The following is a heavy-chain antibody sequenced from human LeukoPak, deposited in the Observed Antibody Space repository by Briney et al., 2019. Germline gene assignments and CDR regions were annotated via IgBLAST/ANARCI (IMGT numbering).Heavy chain of an antibody. CDR2: IKQDGSEE. D-gene: IGHD2-15*01. CDR3: ARWARYCSSGSCYSWFDP. J-gene: IGHJ5*02. V-gene: IGHV3-7*01. CDR1: GFTFSSYW. Sequence: GGSLRLSCAASGFTFSSYWMSWVRQAPGKGLEWVANIKQDGSEEYYVDSVKGRFTISSDNAKNSLYLQMNSLRVDDTAVYYCARWARYCSSGSCYSWFDPWGQGTLVTVSS.